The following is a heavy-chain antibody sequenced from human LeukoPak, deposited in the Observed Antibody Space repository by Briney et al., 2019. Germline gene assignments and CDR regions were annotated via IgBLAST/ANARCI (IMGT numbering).Heavy chain of an antibody. CDR2: ISGSNGNT. CDR3: ARVRAHRGYFDY. CDR1: GYSFTSYG. J-gene: IGHJ4*02. D-gene: IGHD1-26*01. V-gene: IGHV1-18*01. Sequence: GASVKVSCKASGYSFTSYGITWVRQAPGQGLEWMGWISGSNGNTNYAQKVQGRVTMTTDTSTSTAYMELRSLRSDDTAVYYCARVRAHRGYFDYWGQGTLVTVSS.